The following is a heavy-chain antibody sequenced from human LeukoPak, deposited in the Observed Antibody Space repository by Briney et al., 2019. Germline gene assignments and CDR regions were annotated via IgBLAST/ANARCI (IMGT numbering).Heavy chain of an antibody. V-gene: IGHV1-18*01. CDR1: GYRFTSYS. J-gene: IGHJ4*02. CDR3: ARNYDSSKDGNDY. D-gene: IGHD3-22*01. Sequence: GASVKVSSTASGYRFTSYSISWVRQAPGQGLEWVGWISSYNGKTNYGKNVQGRVTMTTDTSTSTAYMELRGLRSDDTAIYYCARNYDSSKDGNDYWGQGTVVTVSS. CDR2: ISSYNGKT.